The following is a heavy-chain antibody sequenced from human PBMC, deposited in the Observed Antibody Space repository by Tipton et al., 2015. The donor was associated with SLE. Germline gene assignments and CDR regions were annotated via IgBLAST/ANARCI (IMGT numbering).Heavy chain of an antibody. J-gene: IGHJ4*02. CDR2: RRYSGGT. Sequence: LRLSCSVSGASISTDGFYWGWIRLPPGKGLEWIASRRYSGGTFYNPSLKSRVTMSVDMSKNQFSLNLSSVTAADTAVYYCARDPYGGHLDSWGQGTLVTVSS. D-gene: IGHD4-23*01. CDR1: GASISTDGFY. CDR3: ARDPYGGHLDS. V-gene: IGHV4-39*07.